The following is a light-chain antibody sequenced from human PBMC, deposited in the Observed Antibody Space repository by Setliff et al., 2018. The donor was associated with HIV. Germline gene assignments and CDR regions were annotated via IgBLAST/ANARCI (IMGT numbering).Light chain of an antibody. CDR3: SSFSSRTLVV. J-gene: IGLJ2*01. Sequence: QSALTQPASVSGSPGQSTTISCTGASSDIGSYNYVSWYQHRPGETPKLLIYEVNKRPSGVSNRFSGSKSGTTASLTISGLQTEDEADYYCSSFSSRTLVVFGGGT. CDR1: SSDIGSYNY. V-gene: IGLV2-14*02. CDR2: EVN.